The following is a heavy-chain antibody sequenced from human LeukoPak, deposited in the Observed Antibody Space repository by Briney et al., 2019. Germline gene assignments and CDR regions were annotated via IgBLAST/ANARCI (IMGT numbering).Heavy chain of an antibody. Sequence: SETLSLTCTVSGGSISSHYWSWIRQPPGKGLEWTGYIYYSGSTNYNPSLKSRVTISVETSKNQFSLKLSSVTAADTAVYYCARDAREQYYDFWSGYSSLDAFDIWGQGTMVSVSS. V-gene: IGHV4-59*11. J-gene: IGHJ3*02. D-gene: IGHD3-3*01. CDR3: ARDAREQYYDFWSGYSSLDAFDI. CDR1: GGSISSHY. CDR2: IYYSGST.